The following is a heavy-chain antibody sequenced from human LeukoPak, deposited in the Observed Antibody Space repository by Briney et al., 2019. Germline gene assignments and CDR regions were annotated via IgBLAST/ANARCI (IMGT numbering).Heavy chain of an antibody. CDR3: ATLEIGDYYFDY. D-gene: IGHD3-16*01. CDR2: VYYSGST. V-gene: IGHV4-31*03. J-gene: IGHJ4*02. Sequence: SQTLSLTCTVSGGSIGSCAYYWSWIRQHPGKGLEWIGYVYYSGSTYYNPSLKSRVTISVDASKNQFSLKLSSVTAADTAVYYCATLEIGDYYFDYWGQGTLVTVSS. CDR1: GGSIGSCAYY.